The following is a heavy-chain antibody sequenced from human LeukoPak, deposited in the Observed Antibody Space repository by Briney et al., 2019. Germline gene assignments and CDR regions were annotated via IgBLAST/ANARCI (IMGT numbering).Heavy chain of an antibody. V-gene: IGHV3-23*01. Sequence: PVGSLRLSCAASGFTFSTYSMSWVRQAPGKGLEWVSTITAGGGNKDYADSVKGRFTISRDNSKNTVYLQMNSLRAEDTAVYYCVAGVALDYWGQGALVTVSS. J-gene: IGHJ4*02. CDR1: GFTFSTYS. CDR2: ITAGGGNK. D-gene: IGHD3-3*01. CDR3: VAGVALDY.